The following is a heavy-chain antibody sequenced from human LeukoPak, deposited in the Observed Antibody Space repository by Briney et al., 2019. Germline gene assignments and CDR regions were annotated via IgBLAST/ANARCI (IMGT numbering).Heavy chain of an antibody. V-gene: IGHV4-39*07. D-gene: IGHD3-16*02. CDR2: IYYSGST. CDR1: GGSIRSSSHY. J-gene: IGHJ4*02. CDR3: ARIYPALFDN. Sequence: SETLSLTCTVSGGSIRSSSHYWGWIRQPPGKGLEWIGSIYYSGSTYYNPSLKSRVTMSVDTSKNQFSLKLISLTAADTAVYYCARIYPALFDNWGQGTLVTVSS.